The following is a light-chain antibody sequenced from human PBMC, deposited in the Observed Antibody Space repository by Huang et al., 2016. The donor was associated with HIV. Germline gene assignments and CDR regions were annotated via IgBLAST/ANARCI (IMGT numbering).Light chain of an antibody. CDR3: QQYDSVPPLS. Sequence: DIQMTQSPSSLSAFVGDRVTITCQASQDIRNYLNWYQQKPGKAPKLLIYDASNLETGVPSRFSGSGSGTDFTFTISSLQPEDIATYYCQQYDSVPPLSFGAGTKVEI. V-gene: IGKV1-33*01. CDR1: QDIRNY. CDR2: DAS. J-gene: IGKJ4*01.